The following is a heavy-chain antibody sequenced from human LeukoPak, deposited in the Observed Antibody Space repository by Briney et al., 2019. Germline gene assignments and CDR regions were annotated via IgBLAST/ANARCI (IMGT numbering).Heavy chain of an antibody. CDR1: GFTFSSYA. J-gene: IGHJ5*02. CDR2: ISGIGTTT. V-gene: IGHV3-23*01. CDR3: TKKRTTSVTDWFDP. Sequence: GGSLRLTCTASGFTFSSYAMTWVRQAPGRGLECVSVISGIGTTTYYADSVKGRFTISRDNSKNTLFLQMNSLRVEDTATYYCTKKRTTSVTDWFDPWGQGTLVTVSS. D-gene: IGHD4-17*01.